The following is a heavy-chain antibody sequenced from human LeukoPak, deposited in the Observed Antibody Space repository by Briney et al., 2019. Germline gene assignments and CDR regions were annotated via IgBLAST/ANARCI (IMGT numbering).Heavy chain of an antibody. J-gene: IGHJ3*02. Sequence: GGSLRLSCAASGFTFSSYSMNWVRQAPGKGLEWVSYISSSSSTIYYADSLKGRFTISRDNAKNSLYLQMNSLRAEDTAVYYCAREKLTRYNWNKESRGDAFDIWGQGTMVTVSS. V-gene: IGHV3-48*01. CDR2: ISSSSSTI. CDR3: AREKLTRYNWNKESRGDAFDI. D-gene: IGHD1-1*01. CDR1: GFTFSSYS.